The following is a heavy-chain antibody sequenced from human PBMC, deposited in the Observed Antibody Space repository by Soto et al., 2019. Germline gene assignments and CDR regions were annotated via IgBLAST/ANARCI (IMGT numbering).Heavy chain of an antibody. J-gene: IGHJ4*02. Sequence: PSETLSLTCTVSCGSISSGGYYWSWIRQHPGKGLEWIGYIYYSGSTYYNPSLKSRVTISVDTSKNQFSLKLSSVTAADTAVYYCARGLRDYYDSSGYYRPGNFDYWGQGTLVTVSS. V-gene: IGHV4-31*03. D-gene: IGHD3-22*01. CDR1: CGSISSGGYY. CDR2: IYYSGST. CDR3: ARGLRDYYDSSGYYRPGNFDY.